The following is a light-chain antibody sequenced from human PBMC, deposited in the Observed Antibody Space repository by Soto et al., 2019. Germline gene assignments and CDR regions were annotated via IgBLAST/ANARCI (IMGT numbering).Light chain of an antibody. CDR3: SSHSSSSAYYV. J-gene: IGLJ1*01. Sequence: QSALTQPASVSGSPGQSITISCTGTSSDIGYYDYVSWYQHHSGKAPKLIIYEVNNRPSGVSNRFSGSKSVNTASLTISGLQAEDEADYYCSSHSSSSAYYVFRTGTKVTVL. CDR2: EVN. CDR1: SSDIGYYDY. V-gene: IGLV2-14*01.